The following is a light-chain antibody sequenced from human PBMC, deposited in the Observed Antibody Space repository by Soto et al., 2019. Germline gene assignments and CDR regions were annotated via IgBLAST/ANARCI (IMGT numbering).Light chain of an antibody. Sequence: AIQMTQSPSSLSASVGDRVTITCRASQGIRNDLGWYQQKPGKAPKLLIYAASSLQSGVPSRFSRSGSRTDFNLTISSLQPEDFATHYRQQSYRPPLTFRPGTQVDI. J-gene: IGKJ3*01. CDR1: QGIRND. V-gene: IGKV1-6*01. CDR2: AAS. CDR3: QQSYRPPLT.